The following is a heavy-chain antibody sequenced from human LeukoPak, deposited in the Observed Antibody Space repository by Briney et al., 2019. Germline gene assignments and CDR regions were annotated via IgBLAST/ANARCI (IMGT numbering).Heavy chain of an antibody. J-gene: IGHJ4*02. CDR2: IKQDGSEK. CDR3: ARGGDYYDSSGYYYMVY. V-gene: IGHV3-7*01. CDR1: GFTFSSYW. Sequence: GGSLRLSCAASGFTFSSYWMSWVRQAPGKGLEWVANIKQDGSEKYYVDSVKGRFTISRDNAKNSLYLQTNSLRAEDTAVYYCARGGDYYDSSGYYYMVYWGQGTLVTVSS. D-gene: IGHD3-22*01.